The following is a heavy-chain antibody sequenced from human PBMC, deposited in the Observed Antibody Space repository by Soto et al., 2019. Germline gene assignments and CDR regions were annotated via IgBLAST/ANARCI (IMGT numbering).Heavy chain of an antibody. CDR3: TRGAGTAKLY. V-gene: IGHV3-49*04. J-gene: IGHJ4*02. CDR1: GFTFGDNA. D-gene: IGHD5-18*01. CDR2: IRSKAYGGTT. Sequence: GGSLRLSCTASGFTFGDNAMSWVRQAPGKGLERVGFIRSKAYGGTTEYAASVKGRFTISRDDSKSIAYLQMNSLKTEDTAVYYCTRGAGTAKLYWGQGTLVTVSS.